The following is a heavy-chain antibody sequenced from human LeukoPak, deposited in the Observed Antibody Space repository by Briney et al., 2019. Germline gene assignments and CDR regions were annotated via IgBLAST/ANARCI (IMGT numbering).Heavy chain of an antibody. CDR2: INHSGST. CDR3: ARVTQQYYYYYGMDV. CDR1: GGSFSGYY. V-gene: IGHV4-34*01. Sequence: SETLSLTCAVYGGSFSGYYWSWIRQPPGKGLEWIGEINHSGSTNYNPSLKSRVTISVDTSKNQFSLKLSSVTAADTAVFYCARVTQQYYYYYGMDVWGQGTTVTVSS. J-gene: IGHJ6*02. D-gene: IGHD6-13*01.